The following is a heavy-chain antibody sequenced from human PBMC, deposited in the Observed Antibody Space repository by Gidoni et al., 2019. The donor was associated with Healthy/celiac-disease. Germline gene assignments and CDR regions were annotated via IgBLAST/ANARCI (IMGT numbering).Heavy chain of an antibody. J-gene: IGHJ4*02. CDR3: TRGMDYGDYWGAGY. Sequence: EVQLVESGGGLVQPGRSLRLSCTASGFTFGDYAMSWVRQAPGKGLEWVGFIRSKAYGGTTEYAASVKGRFTISRDDSKSIAYLQMNSLKTEDTAVYYCTRGMDYGDYWGAGYWGQGTLVTVSS. CDR2: IRSKAYGGTT. D-gene: IGHD4-17*01. CDR1: GFTFGDYA. V-gene: IGHV3-49*04.